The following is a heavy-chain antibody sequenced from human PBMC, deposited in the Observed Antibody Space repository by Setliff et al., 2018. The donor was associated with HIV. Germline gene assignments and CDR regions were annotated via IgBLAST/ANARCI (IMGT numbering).Heavy chain of an antibody. CDR1: GGSTTSGSYY. CDR3: ARDRYGGTYDAFEI. J-gene: IGHJ3*02. V-gene: IGHV4-61*09. D-gene: IGHD1-26*01. CDR2: IYTSGST. Sequence: PSETLSLTCTVSGGSTTSGSYYWSWIRQPAGKGLEWIGHIYTSGSTNYNPSLKSRVIMSVDTSKKQFYLKLSSVTAADTAVYYCARDRYGGTYDAFEIWGQGTMVTVSS.